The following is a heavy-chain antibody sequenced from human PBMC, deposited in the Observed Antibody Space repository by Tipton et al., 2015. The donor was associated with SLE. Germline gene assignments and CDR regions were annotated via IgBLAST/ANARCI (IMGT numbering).Heavy chain of an antibody. Sequence: SLRLSCAASGFTFSSYGMHWVRQAPGKGLEWVAVIWYDGSNKYYADSVKGRFTISRDNSKNTLYLQMNSLRAEDTAVYYCAKDFDSSSWYSYYGMDVWGQGTTVTVSS. CDR1: GFTFSSYG. CDR2: IWYDGSNK. J-gene: IGHJ6*02. CDR3: AKDFDSSSWYSYYGMDV. V-gene: IGHV3-33*06. D-gene: IGHD6-13*01.